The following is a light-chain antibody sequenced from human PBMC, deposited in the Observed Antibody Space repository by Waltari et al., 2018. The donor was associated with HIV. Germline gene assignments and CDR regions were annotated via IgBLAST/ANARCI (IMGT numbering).Light chain of an antibody. V-gene: IGLV2-8*01. Sequence: QSALTQPPPASGSPGRSVTISCTGTNSDIGGYNYVSWYQQHPGKAPKLVISEVTKRPSGVPDRFSGSKSGTTASLTVSGLQAEDEADYYCSSYADRNGFYVVFGGGTRLTVL. CDR2: EVT. CDR3: SSYADRNGFYVV. CDR1: NSDIGGYNY. J-gene: IGLJ2*01.